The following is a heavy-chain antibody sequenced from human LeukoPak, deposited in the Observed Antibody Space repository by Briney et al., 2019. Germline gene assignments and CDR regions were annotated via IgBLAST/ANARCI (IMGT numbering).Heavy chain of an antibody. V-gene: IGHV3-74*01. D-gene: IGHD3-10*02. CDR3: AELGITMIGGV. Sequence: PGGSLRLSCAASGFTFNNYWMHWVRQAPGKGLVWVSLINSDGSSTAYADSVKGRFTISRDNAKNTVYLQMNSLRADDTAVYYCAELGITMIGGVWGKGTTVTISS. CDR2: INSDGSST. J-gene: IGHJ6*04. CDR1: GFTFNNYW.